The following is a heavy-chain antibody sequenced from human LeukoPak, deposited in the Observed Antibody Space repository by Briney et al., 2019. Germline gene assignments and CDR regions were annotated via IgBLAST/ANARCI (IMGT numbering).Heavy chain of an antibody. V-gene: IGHV3-64D*09. CDR1: GFTFSSYA. CDR2: ISSNGVST. CDR3: VKDGIYSSGWFGGYFDY. J-gene: IGHJ4*02. D-gene: IGHD6-19*01. Sequence: GGSLRLSCSASGFTFSSYAMHWVRQAPGKGLEYVSAISSNGVSTYYADSVKGRFTISRDNSKNTLYLQMSSLRPEDTAVYYCVKDGIYSSGWFGGYFDYWGQGALVTVSS.